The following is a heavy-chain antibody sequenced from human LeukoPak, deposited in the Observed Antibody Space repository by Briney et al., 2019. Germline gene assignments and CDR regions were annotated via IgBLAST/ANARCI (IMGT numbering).Heavy chain of an antibody. CDR1: GFTVSSNQ. Sequence: PGGSLRLSCAALGFTVSSNQMSWVRQAPGKGLEWVSLIYSAGGTHYVDSVKGRFTISRDNSKNTLYLQMDNLRAEDTAVYYCARGYGGNSHPGYWGQGTLVTVSS. D-gene: IGHD4-23*01. CDR2: IYSAGGT. CDR3: ARGYGGNSHPGY. J-gene: IGHJ4*02. V-gene: IGHV3-53*01.